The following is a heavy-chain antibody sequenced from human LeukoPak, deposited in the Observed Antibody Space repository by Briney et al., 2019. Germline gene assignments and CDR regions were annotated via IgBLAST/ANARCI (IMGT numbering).Heavy chain of an antibody. CDR2: IYYSGST. V-gene: IGHV4-59*01. CDR1: GGCISSYY. J-gene: IGHJ3*02. CDR3: ARDLGSSGDDAFDI. D-gene: IGHD6-6*01. Sequence: SETLSLTCTVSGGCISSYYWSCIRQPPGKGLEWIGHIYYSGSTNYNPSLKSRVTISVDTSKNQFSLKLSSVTAADTAVYYCARDLGSSGDDAFDIWGQGTMVTVSS.